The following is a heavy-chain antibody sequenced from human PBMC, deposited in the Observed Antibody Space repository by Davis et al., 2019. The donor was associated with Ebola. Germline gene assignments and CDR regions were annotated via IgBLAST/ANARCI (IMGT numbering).Heavy chain of an antibody. CDR2: INHSGST. V-gene: IGHV4-34*01. J-gene: IGHJ6*02. CDR1: GFTFSDYY. Sequence: ESLKISCAASGFTFSDYYMSWIRQAPGKGLEWIGEINHSGSTNYNPSLKSRVTISVDTSKNQFSLKLSSVTAADTAVYYCARGTPRGYSYGYYYYYGMDVWGQGTTVTVSS. D-gene: IGHD5-18*01. CDR3: ARGTPRGYSYGYYYYYGMDV.